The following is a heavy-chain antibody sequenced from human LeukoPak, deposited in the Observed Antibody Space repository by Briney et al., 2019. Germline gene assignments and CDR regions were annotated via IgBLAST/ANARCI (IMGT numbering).Heavy chain of an antibody. CDR3: AGDRWSGYPLGYYYYYGMDV. CDR1: GGSISSSNW. D-gene: IGHD3-3*01. Sequence: TSETLSLTCAVSGGSISSSNWWSWVRQPPGKGLEWIGEIYHSGSTNYNPSLKSRVTISVDKSKNQFSLKLSSVTAADTAVYYCAGDRWSGYPLGYYYYYGMDVWGQGTTVTVSS. V-gene: IGHV4-4*02. CDR2: IYHSGST. J-gene: IGHJ6*02.